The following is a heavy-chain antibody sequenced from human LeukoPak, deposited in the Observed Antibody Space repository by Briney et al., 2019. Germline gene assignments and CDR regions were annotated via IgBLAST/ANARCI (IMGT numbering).Heavy chain of an antibody. CDR3: ATLDSTKSVL. CDR2: VKQDGTEK. V-gene: IGHV3-7*01. D-gene: IGHD2-2*01. J-gene: IGHJ1*01. Sequence: QPGGSLRLTCVASGFRFGRDWISWVRQAPGKGLEWVACVKQDGTEKNYVVSVWGRFTVSVDNGKNSLYLQMNSLRAEDTAKYYCATLDSTKSVLWGRGTAVIASS. CDR1: GFRFGRDW.